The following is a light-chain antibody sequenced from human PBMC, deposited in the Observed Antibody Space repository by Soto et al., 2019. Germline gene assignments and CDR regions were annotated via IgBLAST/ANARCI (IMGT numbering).Light chain of an antibody. CDR3: QQRSNSPLT. CDR2: DAS. CDR1: QSVSIY. J-gene: IGKJ4*01. Sequence: EIVLTPSPATLSLSPGARATLSCRASQSVSIYLAWYQQKPGQAPRLLIYDASNRATGFPARFSGSGSGTDFTLTISSLESEDFAVYYCQQRSNSPLTFGQGTKVDIK. V-gene: IGKV3-11*01.